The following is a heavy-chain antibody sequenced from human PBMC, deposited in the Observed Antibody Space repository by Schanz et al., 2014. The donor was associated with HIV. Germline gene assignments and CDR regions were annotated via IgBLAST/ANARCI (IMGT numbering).Heavy chain of an antibody. CDR2: INQDGSEK. CDR3: AGGYCSGGRCDHRPFEI. Sequence: EVQLMESGGDWVQPGGSLRLSCAGSGFAFGSYWMSWVRQAPGKGLEWVANINQDGSEKYYVDSVKGRFTVSRDNAKNSLYLQMNSLRAEDTAVYYCAGGYCSGGRCDHRPFEIWGQGTMVTVSS. J-gene: IGHJ3*02. V-gene: IGHV3-7*01. D-gene: IGHD2-15*01. CDR1: GFAFGSYW.